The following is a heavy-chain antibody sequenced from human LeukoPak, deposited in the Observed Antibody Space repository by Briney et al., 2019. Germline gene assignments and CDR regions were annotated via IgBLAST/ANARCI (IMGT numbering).Heavy chain of an antibody. Sequence: SETLSLTCAVYGGSFSGYYWSWIRQPPGKGLEWIGEINHSGSTNYNPSLKSRVTISVDTSKNQFSLKLGSVTAADTAVYYCARGPQTDSNSNGWFDPWGQGTLVTVSS. CDR3: ARGPQTDSNSNGWFDP. J-gene: IGHJ5*02. D-gene: IGHD4-23*01. CDR1: GGSFSGYY. CDR2: INHSGST. V-gene: IGHV4-34*01.